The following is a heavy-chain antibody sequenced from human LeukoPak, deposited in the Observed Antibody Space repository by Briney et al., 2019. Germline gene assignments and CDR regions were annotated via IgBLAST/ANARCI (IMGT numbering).Heavy chain of an antibody. V-gene: IGHV7-4-1*02. CDR2: INTNTGNP. J-gene: IGHJ6*02. Sequence: ASVKVSCKASGYTFTSYAMNWVRQAPGQGLEWMGWINTNTGNPTYAQGFTGRFVFSLDTSVSTAYLQISSLKAEDTAVYYCARDHGSGSYYMSYGMDVWGQGTTVTVSS. D-gene: IGHD3-10*01. CDR3: ARDHGSGSYYMSYGMDV. CDR1: GYTFTSYA.